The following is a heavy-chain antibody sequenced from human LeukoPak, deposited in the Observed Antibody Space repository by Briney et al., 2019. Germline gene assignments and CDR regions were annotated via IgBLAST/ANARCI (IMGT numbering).Heavy chain of an antibody. Sequence: GRSLRLSCAASGFTFSSYGMHWVRQAPGKGLEWVAVIWYDGSNKYYADSVKGRFTISRDNSKNTLYLQMNSLRAEDTAVYYCARDVKFGEEFGDIWGQGTMVTVPS. J-gene: IGHJ3*02. CDR1: GFTFSSYG. D-gene: IGHD3-16*01. CDR3: ARDVKFGEEFGDI. CDR2: IWYDGSNK. V-gene: IGHV3-33*01.